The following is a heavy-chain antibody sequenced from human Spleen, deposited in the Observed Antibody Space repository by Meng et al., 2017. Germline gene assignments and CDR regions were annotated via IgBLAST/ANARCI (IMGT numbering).Heavy chain of an antibody. CDR3: ASRVVAVAGTEYFQH. Sequence: GESLKISCAASGFSVSHNYMSWVRQAPGKGLEWVSVIYSGGNTYYADSVKGRFTISRDNAKNSLYLQMNSLRAEDTAEYYCASRVVAVAGTEYFQHWGQGTLVTSPQ. CDR1: GFSVSHNY. D-gene: IGHD6-19*01. J-gene: IGHJ1*01. CDR2: IYSGGNT. V-gene: IGHV3-53*01.